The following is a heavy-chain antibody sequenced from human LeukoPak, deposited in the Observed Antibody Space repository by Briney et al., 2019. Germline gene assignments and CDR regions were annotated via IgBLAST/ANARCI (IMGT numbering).Heavy chain of an antibody. Sequence: GVLKLSCAASGFTFTSYEMNWVRQAPGQGLEWISYISSSGSTMYYADSVKGRFTISRDNAKNSLYLQMNSPRAEDTAIYYCASSSWYALDYWGQGTLVTVSS. V-gene: IGHV3-48*03. CDR3: ASSSWYALDY. CDR2: ISSSGSTM. J-gene: IGHJ4*02. CDR1: GFTFTSYE. D-gene: IGHD6-13*01.